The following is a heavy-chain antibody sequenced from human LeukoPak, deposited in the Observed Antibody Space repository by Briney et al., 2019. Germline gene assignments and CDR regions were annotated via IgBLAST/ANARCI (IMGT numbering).Heavy chain of an antibody. V-gene: IGHV4-61*02. J-gene: IGHJ5*02. CDR2: ISTSGNT. CDR1: GGSITSGTYY. CDR3: ARGSIAGRTGYWFDP. D-gene: IGHD6-6*01. Sequence: SQTLSLTCTVSGGSITSGTYYWSWIRQPAGKGLEWIGRISTSGNTDYNPSLTSRLTLSVDTSKNQFSLKLISVTDADTAVYYCARGSIAGRTGYWFDPWGQGTLVTVSS.